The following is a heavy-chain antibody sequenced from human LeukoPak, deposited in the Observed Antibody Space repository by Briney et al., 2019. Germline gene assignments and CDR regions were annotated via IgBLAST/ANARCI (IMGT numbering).Heavy chain of an antibody. V-gene: IGHV3-53*01. CDR2: IYVSGTT. CDR1: GFTVRDSY. CDR3: GRHAYGGSPPVY. Sequence: GGSLRLSCAASGFTVRDSYMSWVRQAPGKRLEWVSFIYVSGTTFYAASEKGRFTISRDNSKNTVYIQMNSLRAEDTALYYCGRHAYGGSPPVYWGQGTLVTVSS. D-gene: IGHD4-23*01. J-gene: IGHJ4*02.